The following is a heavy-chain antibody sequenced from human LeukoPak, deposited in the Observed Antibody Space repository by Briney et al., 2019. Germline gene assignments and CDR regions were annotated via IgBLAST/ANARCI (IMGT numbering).Heavy chain of an antibody. CDR3: ARRATYYYDSSGATQIVFDY. J-gene: IGHJ4*02. V-gene: IGHV4-61*05. Sequence: SETPSLTCTVSGGSISSSSYYWGWIRQPPGKGLEWIGYIYYSGSTNYNPSLKSRVTISVDTSKNQFSLKLSSVTAADTAVYYCARRATYYYDSSGATQIVFDYWGQGTLVTVSS. CDR2: IYYSGST. D-gene: IGHD3-22*01. CDR1: GGSISSSSYY.